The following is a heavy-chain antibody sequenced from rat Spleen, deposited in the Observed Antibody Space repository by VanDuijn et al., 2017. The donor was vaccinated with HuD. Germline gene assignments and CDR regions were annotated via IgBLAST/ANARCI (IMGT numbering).Heavy chain of an antibody. CDR2: IWGDGST. V-gene: IGHV2-1*01. CDR3: TRSGYYYSSYVPFFDY. Sequence: QVQLKESGPGQVQPSQTLSLTCTVSGFSLTSNTVHWVRQAPGKGLEWMGIIWGDGSTNYNSALKSRLIISRDTSKSQVFLKMNSLQTDDTAIYFCTRSGYYYSSYVPFFDYWGQGVMVTVSS. J-gene: IGHJ2*01. D-gene: IGHD1-2*01. CDR1: GFSLTSNT.